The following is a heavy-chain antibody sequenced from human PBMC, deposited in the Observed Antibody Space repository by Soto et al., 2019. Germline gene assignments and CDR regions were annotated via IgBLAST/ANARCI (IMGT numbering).Heavy chain of an antibody. CDR3: ASLTTVTSCFDY. V-gene: IGHV4-30-4*01. CDR2: IYYSGST. J-gene: IGHJ4*02. CDR1: GGSISSGDYY. Sequence: QVQLQESGPGLVKPSQTLSLTCTVSGGSISSGDYYWSWIRQPPGKGLEWIGYIYYSGSTYYNPSLKSRVXIXVXXSKNQFSLKLSSVTAADTAVYYCASLTTVTSCFDYWGQGTLVTVSS. D-gene: IGHD4-17*01.